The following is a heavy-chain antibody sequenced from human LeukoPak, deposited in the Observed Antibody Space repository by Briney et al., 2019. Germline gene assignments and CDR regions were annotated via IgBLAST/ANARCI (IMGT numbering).Heavy chain of an antibody. CDR2: ISSSGSTI. J-gene: IGHJ4*02. Sequence: PGGSLRLSCAASGFTFSSYEMNWVRQAPGKGLEWVSYISSSGSTIYYADSVKGRFTISRDNAKNSLYLQMNSLRAEDTAVYYCASALVSSGWYVDYWGQGTLVTVSS. CDR3: ASALVSSGWYVDY. D-gene: IGHD6-19*01. CDR1: GFTFSSYE. V-gene: IGHV3-48*03.